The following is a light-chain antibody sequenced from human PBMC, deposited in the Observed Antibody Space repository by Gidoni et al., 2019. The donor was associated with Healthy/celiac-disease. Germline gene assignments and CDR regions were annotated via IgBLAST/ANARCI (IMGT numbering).Light chain of an antibody. CDR2: AAS. V-gene: IGKV1-39*01. J-gene: IGKJ2*01. Sequence: DIQMTQSPSSLSASVGDRATITCRASQSISSYLNWYQQKPGKAPKLLIYAASSLQSGVPSRFSGRGSGTDFTLTISSLQPEDFATYYCQQSYSTPYTFGQGTKLEIK. CDR1: QSISSY. CDR3: QQSYSTPYT.